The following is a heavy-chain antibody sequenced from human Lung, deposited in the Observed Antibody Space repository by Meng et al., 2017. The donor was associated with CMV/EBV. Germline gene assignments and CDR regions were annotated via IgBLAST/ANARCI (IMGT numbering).Heavy chain of an antibody. V-gene: IGHV4-4*02. CDR3: ARGVHGDTHYYGMDV. CDR2: ISHSGRT. CDR1: GGSIWGSKW. Sequence: SETLSLXCDVSGGSIWGSKWWSWVRQSPGKGLEWLGEISHSGRTNYNPSLKRRVTISVDRSNNQFSLNLTSVTAADTALYYCARGVHGDTHYYGMDVWGQRTTVTVSS. D-gene: IGHD4-17*01. J-gene: IGHJ6*02.